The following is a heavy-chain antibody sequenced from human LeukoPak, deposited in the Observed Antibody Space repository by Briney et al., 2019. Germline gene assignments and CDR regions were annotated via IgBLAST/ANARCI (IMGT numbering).Heavy chain of an antibody. J-gene: IGHJ4*02. Sequence: PSLKVSCKASGYTGTGYYMYWVRQAPGQGLEWMGWINPNSGGTNYAQKLQGRVNMTRDTSISTADMELSRLRSDDTAVYYGARARVDWGDYGGTQYRRFFDHWGQGTLVTVSS. CDR1: GYTGTGYY. CDR2: INPNSGGT. V-gene: IGHV1-2*02. CDR3: ARARVDWGDYGGTQYRRFFDH. D-gene: IGHD4-23*01.